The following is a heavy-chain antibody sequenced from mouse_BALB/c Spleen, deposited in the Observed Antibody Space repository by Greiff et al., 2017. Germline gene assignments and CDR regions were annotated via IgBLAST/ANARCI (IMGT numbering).Heavy chain of an antibody. CDR3: ARGVWRDY. Sequence: DVMLVESGGGLVKPGGSLKLSCAASGFTFSSYAMSWVRQTPEKRLEWVASISSGGSTYYPDSVKGRFTISRDNARNILYLQMSSLRSEDTAMYYCARGVWRDYWGQGTSVTVSS. J-gene: IGHJ4*01. CDR2: ISSGGST. V-gene: IGHV5-6-5*01. CDR1: GFTFSSYA.